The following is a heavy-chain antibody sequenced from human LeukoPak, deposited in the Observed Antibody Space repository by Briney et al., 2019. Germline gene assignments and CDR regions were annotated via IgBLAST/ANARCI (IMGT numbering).Heavy chain of an antibody. V-gene: IGHV4-39*01. D-gene: IGHD4/OR15-4a*01. CDR2: VYYSGST. CDR1: GDSITSGAVY. CDR3: ARRDYAAWFDP. J-gene: IGHJ5*02. Sequence: SEILSLTCNVSGDSITSGAVYGAWIRQSQGKGLEWIGNVYYSGSTQYNPSLRGRVSISMDKTKNQFSLNLNSVSVTDTAIYYCARRDYAAWFDPWGQGTLVTVSS.